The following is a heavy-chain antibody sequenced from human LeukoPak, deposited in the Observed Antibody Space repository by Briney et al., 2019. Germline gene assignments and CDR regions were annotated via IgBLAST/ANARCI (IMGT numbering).Heavy chain of an antibody. CDR1: GFTFSSFA. CDR3: AKDSSSRSYYMDV. D-gene: IGHD6-13*01. V-gene: IGHV3-43D*03. J-gene: IGHJ6*03. Sequence: GRSLRLSCAASGFTFSSFAMHWVRQAPGKGLEWVSLISWDGGSTYYADSVKGRFTISRDNSKNSLYLQMNSLRAEDTALYYCAKDSSSRSYYMDVWGKGTTVTVSS. CDR2: ISWDGGST.